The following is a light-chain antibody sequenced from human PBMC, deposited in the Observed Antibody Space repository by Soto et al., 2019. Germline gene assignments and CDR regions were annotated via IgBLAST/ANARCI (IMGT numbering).Light chain of an antibody. CDR2: AAS. J-gene: IGKJ2*01. V-gene: IGKV1-8*01. CDR1: QGISSY. CDR3: QQYYSYPYT. Sequence: AIRMTQSPSSLSASTGNRVTITCRASQGISSYLAWYPQKPGKAPKLLIYAASTLQSGVPSRFSGSGSGTDFTLTISCLQSEDFATYYCQQYYSYPYTFGQGTKVDIK.